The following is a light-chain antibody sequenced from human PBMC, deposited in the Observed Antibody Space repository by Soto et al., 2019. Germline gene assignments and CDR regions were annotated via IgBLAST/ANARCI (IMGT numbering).Light chain of an antibody. CDR1: QSISSW. CDR3: QQYNSYPIT. V-gene: IGKV1-5*01. CDR2: DAS. J-gene: IGKJ5*01. Sequence: DIQMTQSPSTLSASVGDRVTITCRASQSISSWLAWYQQKPGKAPKLLIYDASNLESGVPSRFSGSGSGTEFTLNISSLQPHDFATYYCQQYNSYPITFGQGTRLEIK.